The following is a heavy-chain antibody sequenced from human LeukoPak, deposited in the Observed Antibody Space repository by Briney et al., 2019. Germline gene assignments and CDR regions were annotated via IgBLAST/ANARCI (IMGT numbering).Heavy chain of an antibody. CDR3: ARVALSGWYYFDY. CDR1: GGSISSYD. D-gene: IGHD6-19*01. CDR2: IYYSGST. Sequence: PSETLALTCTGSGGSISSYDWSWIRQPPGKGLEWIGYIYYSGSTNYNPSLKSRVTISVDTSKNQFSLKLSSVTAADTAVYYCARVALSGWYYFDYWGQGTLVTVS. J-gene: IGHJ4*02. V-gene: IGHV4-59*01.